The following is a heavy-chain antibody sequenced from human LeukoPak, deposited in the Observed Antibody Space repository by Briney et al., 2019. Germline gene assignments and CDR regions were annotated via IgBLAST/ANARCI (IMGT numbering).Heavy chain of an antibody. J-gene: IGHJ5*02. D-gene: IGHD2-2*01. V-gene: IGHV4-30-4*07. CDR2: IYYSGST. CDR3: ARTTEDCSSTSCYQYWFDP. Sequence: PSETLSLTCAVSGGSISSGGYSWSWIRQPPGKGLEWIGYIYYSGSTYYNPSLKSRVTISVDTSKNQFSLKLSSVTAADTAAYYCARTTEDCSSTSCYQYWFDPWGQGTLVTVSS. CDR1: GGSISSGGYS.